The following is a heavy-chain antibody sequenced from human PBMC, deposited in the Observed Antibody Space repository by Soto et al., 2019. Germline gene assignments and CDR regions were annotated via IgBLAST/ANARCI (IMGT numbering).Heavy chain of an antibody. CDR2: VYYTGST. V-gene: IGHV4-61*08. Sequence: SETLSLTCTVSGGSISSGGYYWSWIRQHPGKGLEWIGYVYYTGSTSYNPSLKRRVTFSADSSRGQFSLRLNSVTAADTAVYYCARTVLGPDLLADSFVDYYYYMDVWGQGTTVTVSS. J-gene: IGHJ6*03. CDR1: GGSISSGGYY. CDR3: ARTVLGPDLLADSFVDYYYYMDV. D-gene: IGHD3-9*01.